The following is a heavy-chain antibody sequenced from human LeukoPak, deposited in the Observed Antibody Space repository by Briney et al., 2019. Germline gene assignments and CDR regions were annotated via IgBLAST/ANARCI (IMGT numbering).Heavy chain of an antibody. CDR1: GGSFSTYY. V-gene: IGHV4-4*07. CDR2: IYTSGST. J-gene: IGHJ4*02. Sequence: SETLSLTCTVSGGSFSTYYWSWIRQPAGKGLEWIGRIYTSGSTNYIPSLKSRVTMSVDTSKNQFSLKLSSVTAADTAVYYCARGDFYYDYVWGSYRPYYFDYWGQGTLVTVSS. D-gene: IGHD3-16*02. CDR3: ARGDFYYDYVWGSYRPYYFDY.